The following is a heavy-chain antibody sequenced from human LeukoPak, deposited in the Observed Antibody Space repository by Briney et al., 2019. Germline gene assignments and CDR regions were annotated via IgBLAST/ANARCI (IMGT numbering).Heavy chain of an antibody. CDR3: ARVGSSGSYGYYYYYMDV. CDR2: IYYSGST. V-gene: IGHV4-59*01. Sequence: PSETLSLTCTVSGGSISSYYWSWIRQPPGKGLEWIGYIYYSGSTNYNPSLKSRVTISVDTSKNQFSLKLSSVTAADTAVYYCARVGSSGSYGYYYYYMDVWGKGTTVTVSS. CDR1: GGSISSYY. J-gene: IGHJ6*03. D-gene: IGHD3-22*01.